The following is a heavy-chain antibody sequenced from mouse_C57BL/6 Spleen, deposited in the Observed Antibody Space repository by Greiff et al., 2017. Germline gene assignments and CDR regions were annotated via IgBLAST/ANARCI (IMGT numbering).Heavy chain of an antibody. V-gene: IGHV5-9-1*02. D-gene: IGHD1-1*01. Sequence: DVMLVESGEGLVKPGGSLKLSCAASGFTFSSYAMSWVRQTPEKRLEWVAYISSGGDYIYYADTVKGRFTISRDNARNTLYLQMSSLKSEDTAMFYCTREALRYGSSYAWFAYWGQGTLVTVSA. CDR3: TREALRYGSSYAWFAY. CDR2: ISSGGDYI. J-gene: IGHJ3*01. CDR1: GFTFSSYA.